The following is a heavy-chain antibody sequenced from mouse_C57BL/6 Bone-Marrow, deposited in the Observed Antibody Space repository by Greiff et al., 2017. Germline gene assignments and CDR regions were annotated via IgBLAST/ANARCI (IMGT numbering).Heavy chain of an antibody. D-gene: IGHD2-4*01. CDR2: IHPNSGST. CDR3: ASRIYYDYEGFAY. CDR1: GYTFTSYW. V-gene: IGHV1-64*01. J-gene: IGHJ3*01. Sequence: VQLQQPGAELVKPGASVKLSCKASGYTFTSYWMHWVKQRPGQGLEWIGMIHPNSGSTNYNEKFKSKATLTVDKSSSTAYMQLSSLTSEDSAVYYGASRIYYDYEGFAYWGQGTLVTVSA.